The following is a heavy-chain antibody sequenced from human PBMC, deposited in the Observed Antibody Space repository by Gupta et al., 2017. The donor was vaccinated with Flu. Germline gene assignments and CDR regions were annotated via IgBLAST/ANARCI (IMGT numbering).Heavy chain of an antibody. V-gene: IGHV1-3*01. J-gene: IGHJ4*02. Sequence: QVQLVQSGAEVKNPGASVKVSCKASGYTFTSDGIHWVRQAPGQRLEWMGWINVGSGNTRYSQKYHGRITITRDTSATTAYMELSSLRSEDTAVYYCAGESSTSSSKTFDYWGQGTLVTVSS. CDR3: AGESSTSSSKTFDY. CDR1: GYTFTSDG. D-gene: IGHD6-6*01. CDR2: INVGSGNT.